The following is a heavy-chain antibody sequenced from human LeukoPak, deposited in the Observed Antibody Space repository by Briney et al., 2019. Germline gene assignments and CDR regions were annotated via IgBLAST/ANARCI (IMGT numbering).Heavy chain of an antibody. CDR3: ARGCVAATGLDCAEFDH. CDR1: GGSFSGYY. D-gene: IGHD6-13*01. CDR2: INHRGSA. J-gene: IGHJ4*02. V-gene: IGHV4-34*01. Sequence: PSETLSLTCAASGGSFSGYYWTWIRQSPEKRLEWIGEINHRGSANYNPSIRSRVTISVDSSRNQFSLTLSSVTAADTALYYCARGCVAATGLDCAEFDHWGQGVLVTVSS.